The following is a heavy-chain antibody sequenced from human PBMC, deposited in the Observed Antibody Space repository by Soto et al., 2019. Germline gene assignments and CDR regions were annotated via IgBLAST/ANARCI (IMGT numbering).Heavy chain of an antibody. D-gene: IGHD5-18*01. J-gene: IGHJ5*02. CDR2: ISGSGGST. V-gene: IGHV3-23*01. CDR3: ANTRNIRIHGNWFDP. Sequence: GGSLRLSCAASGFTFSSYAMSWVRQAPGKGLEWVSAISGSGGSTYYADSVKGQFTISRDNSKNTLYLQMNSLRAEDTAVYYCANTRNIRIHGNWFDPWGQGTLVTVSS. CDR1: GFTFSSYA.